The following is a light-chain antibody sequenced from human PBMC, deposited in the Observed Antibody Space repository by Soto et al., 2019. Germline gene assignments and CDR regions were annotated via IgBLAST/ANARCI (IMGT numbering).Light chain of an antibody. Sequence: DIQMTQSPYSLSASVGDRVTITCRASQSIRSYLNWYQQKPGKAPKLLIYAASRLQSGVPSRFSGSGSGTDFTLTISSLQPEDFATYYCQQSYSTPWTFGQGTKVEIK. CDR2: AAS. CDR3: QQSYSTPWT. V-gene: IGKV1-39*01. CDR1: QSIRSY. J-gene: IGKJ1*01.